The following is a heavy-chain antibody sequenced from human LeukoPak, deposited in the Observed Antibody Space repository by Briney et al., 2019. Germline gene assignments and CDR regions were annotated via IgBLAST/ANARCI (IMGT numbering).Heavy chain of an antibody. CDR3: ARSRVTTGFIDY. Sequence: SQTLSLTCTVSGGSISSGGYYWSWIRQHPGKGLEWIGYIYYSGSTYYNPSLKSRVTISVDTSKNQFSLKRSSVTAADTAVYYCARSRVTTGFIDYWGQGTLVTVSS. V-gene: IGHV4-31*03. CDR1: GGSISSGGYY. D-gene: IGHD4-17*01. J-gene: IGHJ4*02. CDR2: IYYSGST.